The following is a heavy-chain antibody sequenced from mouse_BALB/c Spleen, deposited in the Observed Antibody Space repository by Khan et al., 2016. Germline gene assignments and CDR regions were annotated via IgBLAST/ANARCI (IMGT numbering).Heavy chain of an antibody. CDR1: GYRFTNYG. D-gene: IGHD2-10*02. J-gene: IGHJ4*01. CDR2: INPYTGEP. CDR3: ARTSLGWYQDTMDD. V-gene: IGHV9-3-1*01. Sequence: QIQLVQSGPELKKPGETVKISCKASGYRFTNYGLNWVKQAPGQGLKWMGWINPYTGEPTYANDFKGRFAFSLETSASTAYLHINTLTNADSATXFCARTSLGWYQDTMDDWGQGTSVTVSS.